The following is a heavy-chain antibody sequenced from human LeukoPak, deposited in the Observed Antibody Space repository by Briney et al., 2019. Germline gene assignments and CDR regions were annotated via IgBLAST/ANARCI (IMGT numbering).Heavy chain of an antibody. CDR3: ARVVSRRYFDY. CDR1: GGSISSYY. D-gene: IGHD3-22*01. V-gene: IGHV4-59*01. CDR2: IYYSGST. J-gene: IGHJ4*02. Sequence: SETLSLTCTVSGGSISSYYWSWIRQPPGKGLEWIGYIYYSGSTNYNPSLKGRVTISVDTSKNQFSLKLSSVTAADTAVYYCARVVSRRYFDYWGQGTLVTVSS.